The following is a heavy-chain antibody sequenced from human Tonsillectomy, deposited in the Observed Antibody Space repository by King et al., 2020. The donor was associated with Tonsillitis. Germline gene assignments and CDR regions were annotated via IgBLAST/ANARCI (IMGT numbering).Heavy chain of an antibody. CDR3: ARVGSGDLSNAFDI. D-gene: IGHD7-27*01. Sequence: QLVQSGAEVKKPGSSVKVSCKASVGTFSSYAISWVRQAPGQGLEWMGGIIPIFGTANYAQKFQGRVTITADESTSTAYMELSSLRSEDTAVYYCARVGSGDLSNAFDIWGQGTMVTVSS. CDR1: VGTFSSYA. V-gene: IGHV1-69*01. J-gene: IGHJ3*02. CDR2: IIPIFGTA.